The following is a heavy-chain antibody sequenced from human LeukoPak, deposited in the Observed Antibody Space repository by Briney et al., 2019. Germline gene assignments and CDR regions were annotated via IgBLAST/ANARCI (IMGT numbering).Heavy chain of an antibody. CDR3: AKDERGGKKYYYYYGMDV. CDR2: ISWNSGSI. Sequence: GRSLRLSCAASGFTFDDYAMHWVRQAPGKGLEWVSGISWNSGSIGYADSVKGRFTISRDNAKNSLYLQMNSLRAEDTALYYCAKDERGGKKYYYYYGMDVWGQGTTVTVSS. D-gene: IGHD4-23*01. J-gene: IGHJ6*02. V-gene: IGHV3-9*01. CDR1: GFTFDDYA.